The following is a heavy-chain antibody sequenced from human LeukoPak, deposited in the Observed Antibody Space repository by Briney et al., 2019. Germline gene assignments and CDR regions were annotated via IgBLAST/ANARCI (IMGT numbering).Heavy chain of an antibody. CDR3: AKELLYCGGDCYPRYYFDY. D-gene: IGHD2-21*02. V-gene: IGHV3-9*01. Sequence: PGRSLRLSCAASGFTFDDYAMHWVRQAPGKGLEWVSGISWNSGSIGYADSVKGRFTISRDNSKNTLYLQMNSLRAEDTAVYYCAKELLYCGGDCYPRYYFDYWGQGTLVTVSS. CDR1: GFTFDDYA. J-gene: IGHJ4*02. CDR2: ISWNSGSI.